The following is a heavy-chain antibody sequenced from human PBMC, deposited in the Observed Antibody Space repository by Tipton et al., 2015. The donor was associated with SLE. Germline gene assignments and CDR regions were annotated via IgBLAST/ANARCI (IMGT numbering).Heavy chain of an antibody. Sequence: TLSLTCTVSGGSISSSGYYWSWIRQPPGKGLEWIGEINHSGSTNYNPSLKSRVTISVDTSKNQFSLKLSSVTAADTAVYYCARDLAAVAIDPWGQGTLVTVSS. CDR1: GGSISSSGYY. V-gene: IGHV4-39*07. D-gene: IGHD6-13*01. J-gene: IGHJ5*02. CDR3: ARDLAAVAIDP. CDR2: INHSGST.